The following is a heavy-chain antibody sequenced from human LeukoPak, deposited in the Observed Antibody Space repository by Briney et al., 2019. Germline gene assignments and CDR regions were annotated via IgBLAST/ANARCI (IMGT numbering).Heavy chain of an antibody. D-gene: IGHD3-3*01. CDR1: GGSISSSNYN. J-gene: IGHJ4*02. CDR2: IYYSGST. CDR3: ARQPLYYDFWSGYSYFDY. Sequence: SETLSLTCTVSGGSISSSNYNWGWIRQPPGKGLEWIGSIYYSGSTYYNPSLMSRVTISVDTSKNQFSLKPNSVTAADTAVYYCARQPLYYDFWSGYSYFDYWGQGTLVTVSS. V-gene: IGHV4-39*01.